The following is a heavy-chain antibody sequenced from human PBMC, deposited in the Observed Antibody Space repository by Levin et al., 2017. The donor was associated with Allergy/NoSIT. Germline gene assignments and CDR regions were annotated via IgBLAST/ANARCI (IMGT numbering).Heavy chain of an antibody. V-gene: IGHV3-23*01. CDR1: GFTFSSYA. CDR2: ISGSGGST. J-gene: IGHJ4*02. Sequence: GGSLRLSCAASGFTFSSYAMSWVRQAPGKGLEWVSAISGSGGSTYYADSVKGRFTISRDNSKNTLYLQMNSLRAEDTAVYYCAKERSYSGSYPGFRYYFDYWGQGTLVTVSS. D-gene: IGHD1-26*01. CDR3: AKERSYSGSYPGFRYYFDY.